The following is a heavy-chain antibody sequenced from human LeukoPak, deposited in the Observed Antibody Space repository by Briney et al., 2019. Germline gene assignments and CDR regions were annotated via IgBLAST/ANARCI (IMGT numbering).Heavy chain of an antibody. CDR2: ITSSSSYI. Sequence: PGGSLRLSCAASGFTFSSYSMNWVRQAPGKGLEWVSSITSSSSYIYYADSVKGRFTISRDNAKNSLYLQMNSLRAEDTAVYYCARASITYGDYGEVLDYYGMDVWGQGTTVTVPS. V-gene: IGHV3-21*04. CDR3: ARASITYGDYGEVLDYYGMDV. J-gene: IGHJ6*02. D-gene: IGHD4-17*01. CDR1: GFTFSSYS.